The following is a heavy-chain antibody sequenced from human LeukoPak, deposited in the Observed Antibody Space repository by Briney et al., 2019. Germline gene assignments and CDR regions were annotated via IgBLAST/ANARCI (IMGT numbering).Heavy chain of an antibody. J-gene: IGHJ6*03. Sequence: PGGSLRLSCAASGFTFSNYSMNWVRQAPGKGLEWVSSISSSSSYIYYADSVKGRFTISRDNAKNSLYLQMNSLRAEDTAVYYCARRAGGGYYYYYYMDVWGKGTTVTVSS. CDR1: GFTFSNYS. CDR3: ARRAGGGYYYYYYMDV. V-gene: IGHV3-21*01. CDR2: ISSSSSYI. D-gene: IGHD2-15*01.